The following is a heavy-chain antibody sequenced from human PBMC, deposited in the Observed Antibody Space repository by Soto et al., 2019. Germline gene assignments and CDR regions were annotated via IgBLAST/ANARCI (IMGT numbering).Heavy chain of an antibody. Sequence: GWSLRLSCAAPGIISSSYWMGWVRQAPGRGLEWVASIKNDGSEKYYMDSLKGRFTISRDNALNSLYLQMNSLRAEDTAVYFCVTGYHSDYWGQGTLVTVSS. CDR2: IKNDGSEK. J-gene: IGHJ4*02. V-gene: IGHV3-7*03. D-gene: IGHD5-18*01. CDR1: GIISSSYW. CDR3: VTGYHSDY.